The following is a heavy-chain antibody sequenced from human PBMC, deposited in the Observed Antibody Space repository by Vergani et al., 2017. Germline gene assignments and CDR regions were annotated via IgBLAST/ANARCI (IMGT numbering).Heavy chain of an antibody. CDR3: AKDYNLSDITMIVVVSPSYFDY. J-gene: IGHJ4*02. V-gene: IGHV3-7*03. Sequence: EVQLVESGGGLVQPGGSLRLSCAASGFTFSSYWMSWVRQAPGKGLEWVANIKQDGSEKYYVDSVKGRFTISRDNSKNTLYLQMNSLRAEDTAVYYCAKDYNLSDITMIVVVSPSYFDYWGQGTLVTVSS. CDR1: GFTFSSYW. D-gene: IGHD3-22*01. CDR2: IKQDGSEK.